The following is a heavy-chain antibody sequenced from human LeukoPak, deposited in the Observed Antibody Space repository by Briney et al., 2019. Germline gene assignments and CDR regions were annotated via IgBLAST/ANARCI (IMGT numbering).Heavy chain of an antibody. Sequence: GASVKVSCKVSEYTLTELSMHWVRQAPGKGLEWMGGFDPEDGETIYAQKFQGRVTMTEDTSTDTAYMELSSLRSEDTAVYYCATTNKRTSGWYSRYFDYWGQGTLVTVSS. CDR2: FDPEDGET. CDR3: ATTNKRTSGWYSRYFDY. CDR1: EYTLTELS. J-gene: IGHJ4*02. V-gene: IGHV1-24*01. D-gene: IGHD6-19*01.